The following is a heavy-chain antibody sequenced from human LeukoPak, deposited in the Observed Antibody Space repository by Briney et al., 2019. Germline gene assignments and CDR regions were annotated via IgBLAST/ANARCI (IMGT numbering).Heavy chain of an antibody. V-gene: IGHV3-48*03. Sequence: GGSLRLSCAASGFTFSSYEMNWVRQAPGKGLEWVSYISSSGSTIYYADSVKGRFTISRDNAKNSLYLQMNSLRAEDTAVYYCAREVTSPHHDAFDIWGQGTMVTVSS. J-gene: IGHJ3*02. CDR2: ISSSGSTI. CDR1: GFTFSSYE. D-gene: IGHD4-23*01. CDR3: AREVTSPHHDAFDI.